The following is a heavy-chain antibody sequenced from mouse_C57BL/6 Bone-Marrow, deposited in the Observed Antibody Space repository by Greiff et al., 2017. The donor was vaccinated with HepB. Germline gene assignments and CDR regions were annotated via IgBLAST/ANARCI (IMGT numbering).Heavy chain of an antibody. CDR1: GYTFTSYW. J-gene: IGHJ2*01. D-gene: IGHD1-1*01. CDR2: IYPGSGST. CDR3: ARAPSYDGSSYGY. V-gene: IGHV1-55*01. Sequence: VQLQQPGAELVKPGASVKMSCKASGYTFTSYWITWVKQRPGQGLEWIGDIYPGSGSTTYNEKFKSKATLTVDTSSSTAYMQLSSLTSEDSAVYYCARAPSYDGSSYGYWGQGTTLTVSS.